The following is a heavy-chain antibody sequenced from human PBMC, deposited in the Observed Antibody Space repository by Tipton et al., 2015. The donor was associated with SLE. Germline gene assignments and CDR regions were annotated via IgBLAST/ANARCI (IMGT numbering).Heavy chain of an antibody. Sequence: TLSLTCTVSGGSISSGSYYWGWIRQPPGKGLEWIGSIYYSGSTYYNPSLKSRVTISVDTSKNQFSLKLSSVTAADTAVYYCARRSPSDYYDSSGYSYFDYWGQGTLVTVSS. V-gene: IGHV4-39*07. CDR2: IYYSGST. D-gene: IGHD3-22*01. J-gene: IGHJ4*02. CDR1: GGSISSGSYY. CDR3: ARRSPSDYYDSSGYSYFDY.